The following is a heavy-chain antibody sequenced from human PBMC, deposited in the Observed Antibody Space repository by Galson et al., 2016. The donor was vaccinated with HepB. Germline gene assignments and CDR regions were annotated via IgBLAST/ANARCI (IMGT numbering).Heavy chain of an antibody. V-gene: IGHV2-70*01. CDR3: ARSDFGSGSYRGFKY. CDR2: IAWDDDK. Sequence: PALVKPTQTLTLTCTFSGFSLNTGRMCVGWIRQPPGKALEWLALIAWDDDKFYSTSLKTRLTISKDTPKNQVVLTTTNMDPVDTATYYCARSDFGSGSYRGFKYWGQGALVTGSS. D-gene: IGHD3-10*01. J-gene: IGHJ1*01. CDR1: GFSLNTGRMC.